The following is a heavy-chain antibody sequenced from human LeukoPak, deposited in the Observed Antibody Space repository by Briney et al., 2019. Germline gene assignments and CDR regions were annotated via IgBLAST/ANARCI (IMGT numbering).Heavy chain of an antibody. CDR3: ARTIFGVVISDNDAFDI. CDR1: GGTFSSYA. CDR2: IIPIFGTA. J-gene: IGHJ3*02. V-gene: IGHV1-69*05. D-gene: IGHD3-3*01. Sequence: AASVKVSCKASGGTFSSYAISWVREAPGQGLEWMGGIIPIFGTASYAQKFQGRVTITTDESTSTAYMELSSLRSEDTAVYYCARTIFGVVISDNDAFDIWGQGTMVTVSS.